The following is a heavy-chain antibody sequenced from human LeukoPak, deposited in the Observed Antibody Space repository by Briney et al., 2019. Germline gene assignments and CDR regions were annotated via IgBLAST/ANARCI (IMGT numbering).Heavy chain of an antibody. CDR1: GYSISSGYY. J-gene: IGHJ4*02. CDR3: VRVTTSSWFEGYFDY. Sequence: PSETLSLTCTVSGYSISSGYYWGWIRQPPGKGREGIGNFYHGGSTYYNPSLKSRVTMSGDTSKNQFSLNLSSVTAADTAVYFCVRVTTSSWFEGYFDYWGQGTLVTVSS. V-gene: IGHV4-38-2*02. CDR2: FYHGGST. D-gene: IGHD6-13*01.